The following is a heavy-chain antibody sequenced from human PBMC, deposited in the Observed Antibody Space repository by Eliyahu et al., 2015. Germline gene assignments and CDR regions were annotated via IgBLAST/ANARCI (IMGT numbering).Heavy chain of an antibody. CDR3: ARDFGSARDAKSFFVY. CDR2: IIPLFGTP. J-gene: IGHJ4*02. D-gene: IGHD3-10*01. V-gene: IGHV1-69*01. Sequence: QVQLVQSGAEVKKPGSSVKVSCKASGDTFRTXSISWVRQAPGRGLERMGGIIPLFGTPSYAQKFQGRISIIADESTRTTYMELSSLTSEDTAVYYCARDFGSARDAKSFFVYWGQGTLVIVTS. CDR1: GDTFRTXS.